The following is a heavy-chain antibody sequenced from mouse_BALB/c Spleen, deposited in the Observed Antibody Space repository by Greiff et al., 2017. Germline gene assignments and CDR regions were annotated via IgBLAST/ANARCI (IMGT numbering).Heavy chain of an antibody. CDR2: ISSVGST. D-gene: IGHD1-1*01. Sequence: EVKLMESGGGLVKPGGSLKLSCAASGFTFSSYAMSWVRQTPEKRLEWVASISSVGSTYYPDSVKGRFTISRDNARNILYLQMSSLRSEDTAMYYCARALLYYGSSSYAMDYWGQGTSVTVSS. J-gene: IGHJ4*01. CDR3: ARALLYYGSSSYAMDY. CDR1: GFTFSSYA. V-gene: IGHV5-6-5*01.